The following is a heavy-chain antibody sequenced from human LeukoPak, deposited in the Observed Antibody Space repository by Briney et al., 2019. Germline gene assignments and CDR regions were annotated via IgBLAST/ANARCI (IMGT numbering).Heavy chain of an antibody. J-gene: IGHJ1*01. CDR2: IYHSGST. Sequence: SETLSLTCTVSGYSISSGYYWGWIRQPPGKGLEWIGNIYHSGSTYYNPSLKSRVTISVDTSKNQFSVKLSSVTAADTAMYYCARGGDTSGHYYFEYFQHWGQGTLVTVSS. D-gene: IGHD3-22*01. CDR3: ARGGDTSGHYYFEYFQH. CDR1: GYSISSGYY. V-gene: IGHV4-38-2*02.